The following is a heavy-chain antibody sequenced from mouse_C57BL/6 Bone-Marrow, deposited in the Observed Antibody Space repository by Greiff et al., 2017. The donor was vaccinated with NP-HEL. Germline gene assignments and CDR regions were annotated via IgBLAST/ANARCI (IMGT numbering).Heavy chain of an antibody. V-gene: IGHV3-6*01. Sequence: EVQLVESGPGLVKPSQSLSLTCSVTGYSITSGYYWNWIRQFPGNKLEWMGYISYDGSNNYNPSLKNRISITRDTSKNRFFLKLNSVTTEDTATYYCARGGTTVVANYAMDYWGQGTSVTVSS. J-gene: IGHJ4*01. D-gene: IGHD1-1*01. CDR3: ARGGTTVVANYAMDY. CDR2: ISYDGSN. CDR1: GYSITSGYY.